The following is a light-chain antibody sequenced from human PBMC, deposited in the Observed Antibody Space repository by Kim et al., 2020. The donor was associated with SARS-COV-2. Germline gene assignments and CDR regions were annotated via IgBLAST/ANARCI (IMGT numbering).Light chain of an antibody. J-gene: IGLJ3*02. CDR2: NRN. CDR1: SLRNYF. CDR3: NSRDRNGNHGV. V-gene: IGLV3-19*01. Sequence: SSELTQDPAVSVALGQTVRLTCQGDSLRNYFASWYQQKPGQAPVLVMYNRNNRPSGIPDRFSGSRSGNTASLTITGAQAEDEADYYCNSRDRNGNHGVFGGGTQVTVL.